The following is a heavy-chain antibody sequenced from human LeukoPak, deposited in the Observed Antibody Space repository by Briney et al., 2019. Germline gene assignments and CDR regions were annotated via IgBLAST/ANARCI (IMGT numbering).Heavy chain of an antibody. CDR3: ATTDRKYSSSWYGDY. V-gene: IGHV1-69*05. D-gene: IGHD6-13*01. J-gene: IGHJ4*02. Sequence: SVKVSCKASGGTFSSYAISWVRQAPGQGLEWMGGIIPIFGTANYAQKFQGRVTITTDESTSTAYMELRSLRSDDTAVYYCATTDRKYSSSWYGDYWGQGTLVTVSS. CDR1: GGTFSSYA. CDR2: IIPIFGTA.